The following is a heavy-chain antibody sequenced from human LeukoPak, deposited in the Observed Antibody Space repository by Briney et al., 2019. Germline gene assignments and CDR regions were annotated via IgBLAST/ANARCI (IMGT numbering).Heavy chain of an antibody. J-gene: IGHJ4*02. CDR2: ISSSSSTI. D-gene: IGHD3-10*01. CDR1: GFTFSSYS. CDR3: AREMVNTMVRGVSYYFDY. V-gene: IGHV3-48*04. Sequence: GGSLRLSCAASGFTFSSYSMNWVRQAPGKGLEWVSYISSSSSTIYYADSVKGRFTISRDNAKNSLYLQMNSLRAEDTAVYYCAREMVNTMVRGVSYYFDYWGQGTLVTVSS.